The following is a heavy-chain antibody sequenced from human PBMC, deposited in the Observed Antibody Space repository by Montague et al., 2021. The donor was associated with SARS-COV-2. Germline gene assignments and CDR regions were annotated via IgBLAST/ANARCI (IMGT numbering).Heavy chain of an antibody. J-gene: IGHJ5*02. CDR1: GYSNRSGYY. CDR2: IYHSGST. V-gene: IGHV4-38-2*02. Sequence: SETLSLTCTVSGYSNRSGYYWGWIRQPPGKGLEWIGSIYHSGSTYYNPSLKSRVTISVDTSKNQFSLKLSSVTAADTDVYYCARERRYCSGGSCYSGWFDPWGQGTLVTVSS. D-gene: IGHD2-15*01. CDR3: ARERRYCSGGSCYSGWFDP.